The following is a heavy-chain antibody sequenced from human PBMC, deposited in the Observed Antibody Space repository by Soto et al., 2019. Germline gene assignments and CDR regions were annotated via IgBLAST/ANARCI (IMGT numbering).Heavy chain of an antibody. Sequence: GGSLRLSCAASAFTFSDYFMSWIRQAPGKGLEWISYISNTGSAVYYVDSVRGRFTISRDNAKNSLHLQMNSLRVEDTAIYYCARSFKNGYAPFDYWGLGTLVTVSS. V-gene: IGHV3-11*01. CDR3: ARSFKNGYAPFDY. J-gene: IGHJ4*02. CDR2: ISNTGSAV. CDR1: AFTFSDYF. D-gene: IGHD5-18*01.